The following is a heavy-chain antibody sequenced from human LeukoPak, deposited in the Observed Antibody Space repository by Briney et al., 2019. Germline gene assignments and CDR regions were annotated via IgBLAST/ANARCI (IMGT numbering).Heavy chain of an antibody. CDR2: IRYDGSNK. V-gene: IGHV3-30*02. Sequence: GGSLRLSCATSGFTFSSYGMHWVRQAPGKGLEWVAFIRYDGSNKDYVDSVKGRFTISRDNSKNTLYLQMNSLRAEDTAVYYCAKDSLADIDYWGQGTLVTVSS. J-gene: IGHJ4*02. CDR3: AKDSLADIDY. CDR1: GFTFSSYG. D-gene: IGHD3-16*01.